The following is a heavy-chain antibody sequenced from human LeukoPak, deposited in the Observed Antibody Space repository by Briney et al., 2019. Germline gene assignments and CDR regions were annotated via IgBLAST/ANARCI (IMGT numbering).Heavy chain of an antibody. CDR3: AKAPNYSGSGSPLFDY. V-gene: IGHV1-18*01. Sequence: ASVKVSCKASGYTFTSYGISWVRQAPGQGLEGMGGISAYNGNTNYAQKLQGRVTMTTDTSTSTEYTELTSLRSDDTAVYYCAKAPNYSGSGSPLFDYWGQGTLVTVSS. CDR1: GYTFTSYG. J-gene: IGHJ4*02. CDR2: ISAYNGNT. D-gene: IGHD3-10*01.